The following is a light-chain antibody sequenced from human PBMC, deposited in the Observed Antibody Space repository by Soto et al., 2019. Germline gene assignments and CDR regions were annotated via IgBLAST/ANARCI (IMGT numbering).Light chain of an antibody. CDR2: GVS. J-gene: IGKJ1*01. V-gene: IGKV3-20*01. CDR3: QHYGGPPRM. CDR1: QSISRNL. Sequence: MVLTQSPGTLSLSPGERATLSCRASQSISRNLLAWYQQRPGQAPRLLVYGVSTRATGIPDRFSGSGSGTDFTLSINSLEPEDFAVYYWQHYGGPPRMFGQGTKV.